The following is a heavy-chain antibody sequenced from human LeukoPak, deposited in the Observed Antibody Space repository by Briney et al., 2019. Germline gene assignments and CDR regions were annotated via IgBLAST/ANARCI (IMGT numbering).Heavy chain of an antibody. Sequence: PGGSLRLSCAASGFTFSSYSMNWVRQAPGKGLEWVSYISSSSTIYYADSVKGRFTISRDNAKNSLYLQMNSLRAEDTAVYYCARESGYSYGYDYWGQGTLVTVSS. CDR2: ISSSSTI. V-gene: IGHV3-48*04. D-gene: IGHD5-18*01. CDR1: GFTFSSYS. CDR3: ARESGYSYGYDY. J-gene: IGHJ4*02.